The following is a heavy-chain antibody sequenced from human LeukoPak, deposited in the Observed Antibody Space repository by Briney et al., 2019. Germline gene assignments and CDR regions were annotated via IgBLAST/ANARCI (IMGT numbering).Heavy chain of an antibody. D-gene: IGHD1-20*01. CDR1: GFTVSSNY. CDR3: AKIYNWNLD. J-gene: IGHJ4*02. CDR2: ITGSGIST. V-gene: IGHV3-23*01. Sequence: PGGSLRLSCAASGFTVSSNYINWVRQAPGKGLEWVSAITGSGISTFYADSVKGRFTISRDNSNNTLYLQMDSLRAEDTAVYYCAKIYNWNLDWGQGTLVTVSS.